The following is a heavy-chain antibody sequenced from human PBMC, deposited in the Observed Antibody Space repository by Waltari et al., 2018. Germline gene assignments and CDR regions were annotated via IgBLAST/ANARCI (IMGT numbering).Heavy chain of an antibody. Sequence: QVQLQQWGAGLSKPSETLSLTCAVYGGTFSNNYWSWIRQPPGKGLEWIGEINPSGSTNNNPSLKSRVTISGDTSKNQFSLELSSVSAADTAVYYCARAGPYIWGSYRPRGGFDYWGQGTLVTVSS. J-gene: IGHJ4*02. D-gene: IGHD3-16*02. CDR2: INPSGST. CDR3: ARAGPYIWGSYRPRGGFDY. V-gene: IGHV4-34*01. CDR1: GGTFSNNY.